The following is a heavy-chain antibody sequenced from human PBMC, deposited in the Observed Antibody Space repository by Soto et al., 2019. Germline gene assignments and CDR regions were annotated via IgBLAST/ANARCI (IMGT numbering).Heavy chain of an antibody. V-gene: IGHV4-59*01. CDR1: GGSISSYY. CDR2: IYYSGST. D-gene: IGHD6-19*01. CDR3: ARSYSSGWYRGYYYGMDV. Sequence: SETLSLTCTVSGGSISSYYWSWIRQPPGKGLEWIGYIYYSGSTNYNPSLKSRVTLSVDTSKNQFSLKLSSVTAADTAVYYCARSYSSGWYRGYYYGMDVWGQGTTVTVSS. J-gene: IGHJ6*02.